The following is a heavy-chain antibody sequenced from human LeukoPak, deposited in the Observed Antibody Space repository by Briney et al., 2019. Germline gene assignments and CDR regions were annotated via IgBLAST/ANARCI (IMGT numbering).Heavy chain of an antibody. V-gene: IGHV1-2*04. CDR1: GYTFTGYY. CDR3: ARVVPGTTSYFDY. CDR2: INPNSGGT. Sequence: ASVKVSCKASGYTFTGYYMHWVRQAPGQGLEWMGWINPNSGGTNYAQKFQGWVTMTRDTSISTAYMELSRLRSDDTAVYYCARVVPGTTSYFDYWGQGTLVTVAS. D-gene: IGHD1-1*01. J-gene: IGHJ4*02.